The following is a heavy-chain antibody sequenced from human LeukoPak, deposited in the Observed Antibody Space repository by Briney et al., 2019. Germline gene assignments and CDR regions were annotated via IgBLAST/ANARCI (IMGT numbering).Heavy chain of an antibody. J-gene: IGHJ4*02. CDR2: IYYSGST. Sequence: PSETLSLTCTVSGDSISSSSYYWGWIRQPPGKGLERIGSIYYSGSTYYNPSLKSRVTISVDTSKNQFSLKLSSLTAADTAVYYCVRSNQLLGNFDYWGPGTLVTVSS. V-gene: IGHV4-39*01. D-gene: IGHD2-2*01. CDR1: GDSISSSSYY. CDR3: VRSNQLLGNFDY.